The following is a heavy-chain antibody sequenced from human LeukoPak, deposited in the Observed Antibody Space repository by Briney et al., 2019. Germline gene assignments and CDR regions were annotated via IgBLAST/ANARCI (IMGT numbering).Heavy chain of an antibody. Sequence: ASVKVSCKASGYTFTSYDINWLRQATGQRLEWMGWMNPNSGNTGYAQKFQGRVTMTRNTSISTAYMELSSLRSEDTAVYYCARGVLWFGELLKGGFDYWSQGTLVTVSS. CDR1: GYTFTSYD. CDR3: ARGVLWFGELLKGGFDY. V-gene: IGHV1-8*01. D-gene: IGHD3-10*01. CDR2: MNPNSGNT. J-gene: IGHJ4*02.